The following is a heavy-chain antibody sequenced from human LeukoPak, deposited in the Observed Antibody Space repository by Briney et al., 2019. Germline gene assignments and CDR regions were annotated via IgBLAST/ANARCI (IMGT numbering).Heavy chain of an antibody. CDR3: ARGRYSGSPMPSDAFDI. D-gene: IGHD1-26*01. CDR1: GGTFSSYA. V-gene: IGHV1-69*04. J-gene: IGHJ3*02. CDR2: IIPILGIA. Sequence: ASVKVSCKASGGTFSSYAISWVRQAPGQGLEWMGRIIPILGIANYAQKFQGRVTITADKSTSTAYMELSSLRSEDTAVYYCARGRYSGSPMPSDAFDIWGQGTMVTVSS.